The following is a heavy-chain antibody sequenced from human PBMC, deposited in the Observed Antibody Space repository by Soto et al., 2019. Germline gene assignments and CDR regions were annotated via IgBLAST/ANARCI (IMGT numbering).Heavy chain of an antibody. J-gene: IGHJ6*02. CDR2: ISYDGSNK. Sequence: QVQLVESGGGVVQPGRSLRLSCAASGFTFSSYGMHWVRQAPGKGLEWVEVISYDGSNKYYADSVKGRFTISRDNSKNTLYLHMNSLRAEDTAVYYCAKDGGCGEHDIGYYYYYYGMDVWGQGTTVTVSS. V-gene: IGHV3-30*18. CDR3: AKDGGCGEHDIGYYYYYYGMDV. D-gene: IGHD3-10*01. CDR1: GFTFSSYG.